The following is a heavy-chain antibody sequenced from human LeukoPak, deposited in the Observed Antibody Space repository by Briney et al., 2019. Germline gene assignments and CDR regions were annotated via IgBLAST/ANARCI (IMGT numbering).Heavy chain of an antibody. V-gene: IGHV3-23*01. CDR1: GFTFSSYA. Sequence: GGSLRLSCAASGFTFSSYAMSWVRQAPAKGLEWVSAISGSGGSTYYADSVMGRFTISRDNSKNTLYLQMNSLRAEDTAVYYCATPGPYYDFWTFDYWGQGTLVTVSS. D-gene: IGHD3-3*01. CDR2: ISGSGGST. CDR3: ATPGPYYDFWTFDY. J-gene: IGHJ4*02.